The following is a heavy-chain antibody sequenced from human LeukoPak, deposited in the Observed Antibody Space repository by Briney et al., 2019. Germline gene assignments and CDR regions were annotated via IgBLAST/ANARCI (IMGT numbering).Heavy chain of an antibody. V-gene: IGHV3-23*01. CDR2: ISGSGGST. Sequence: GGSLRLSCGASGFTFSSYAMSWVRQAPGKGLEWVSAISGSGGSTYYADSVKGRFTISRDNSKNTLYLQMNSLRAEDTAVYYCAKGIGYGPAGYCGMDVWGQGTTVTVSS. CDR3: AKGIGYGPAGYCGMDV. J-gene: IGHJ6*02. D-gene: IGHD5-18*01. CDR1: GFTFSSYA.